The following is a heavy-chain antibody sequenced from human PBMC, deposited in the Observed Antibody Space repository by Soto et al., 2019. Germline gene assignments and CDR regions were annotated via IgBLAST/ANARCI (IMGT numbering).Heavy chain of an antibody. J-gene: IGHJ6*02. CDR2: ISSSSSYI. V-gene: IGHV3-21*01. Sequence: GGSLRLSSAASRFTFSSYSMNWVRQAPGKGLEWVSSISSSSSYIYYADSVKGRFTISRDNAKNSLYLQMNSLRAEDTAVYYCARESHCSSTSCYTRPNYYYYGMDVWGQGTTVTVSS. D-gene: IGHD2-2*02. CDR1: RFTFSSYS. CDR3: ARESHCSSTSCYTRPNYYYYGMDV.